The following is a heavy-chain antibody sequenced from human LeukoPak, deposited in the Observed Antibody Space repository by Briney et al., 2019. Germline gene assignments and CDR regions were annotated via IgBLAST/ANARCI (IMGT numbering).Heavy chain of an antibody. V-gene: IGHV3-33*01. CDR3: ARDLNYYDSSGYSPFGD. CDR2: IWYDGSNK. CDR1: GFTFSSYG. J-gene: IGHJ4*02. Sequence: GGSLRLSCAASGFTFSSYGMHWVRQAPGKGLEWVAVIWYDGSNKYYADSVKGRFTISRDNSKNTLYLRMNSLRAEDTAVYYCARDLNYYDSSGYSPFGDWGQGTLVTVSS. D-gene: IGHD3-22*01.